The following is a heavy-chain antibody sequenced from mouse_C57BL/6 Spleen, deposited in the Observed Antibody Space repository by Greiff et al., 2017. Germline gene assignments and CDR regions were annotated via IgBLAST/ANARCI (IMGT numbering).Heavy chain of an antibody. J-gene: IGHJ4*01. CDR3: ARGFYDYDEGGSMDY. CDR2: IYPGDGDT. D-gene: IGHD2-4*01. CDR1: GYAFSSYW. V-gene: IGHV1-80*01. Sequence: VQLQQSGAELVKPGASVKISCKASGYAFSSYWMNWVKQRPGKGLEWIGQIYPGDGDTNYNGKFKGKATLTADKSSSTAYMQLSSLTSEYSAVYVCARGFYDYDEGGSMDYWGQGTSVTVSS.